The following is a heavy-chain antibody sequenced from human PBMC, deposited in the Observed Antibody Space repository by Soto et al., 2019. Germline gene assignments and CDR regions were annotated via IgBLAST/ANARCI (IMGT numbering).Heavy chain of an antibody. CDR3: ASLGWNQLQPIYYYYYGMDV. J-gene: IGHJ6*02. Sequence: QVQLVQSGAEVKKPGSSVKVSCKASGGTFSSYAISWVRQAPGQGLEWMGGIIPIFGTANYAQKFQGRVTSSADESXXTXYXXLSSLRSEDTAVYYCASLGWNQLQPIYYYYYGMDVWGQGTTVTVSS. D-gene: IGHD2-2*01. CDR1: GGTFSSYA. V-gene: IGHV1-69*12. CDR2: IIPIFGTA.